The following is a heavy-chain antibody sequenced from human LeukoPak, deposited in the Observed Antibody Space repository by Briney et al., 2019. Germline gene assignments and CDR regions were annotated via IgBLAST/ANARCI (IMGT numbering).Heavy chain of an antibody. CDR3: ARGPDYYGSALDY. J-gene: IGHJ4*02. Sequence: PSETLSLTCAVYGGSFSGYYWSWIRQPPGKGLEWIGEINHSGSTNYNPSLKSRVTISVDTSKNQFSLKLSSVTAADTAVYYCARGPDYYGSALDYWGQGTLVTVSS. D-gene: IGHD3-10*01. CDR2: INHSGST. V-gene: IGHV4-34*01. CDR1: GGSFSGYY.